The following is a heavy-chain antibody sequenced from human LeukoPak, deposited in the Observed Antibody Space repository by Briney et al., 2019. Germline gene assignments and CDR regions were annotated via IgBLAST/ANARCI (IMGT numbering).Heavy chain of an antibody. J-gene: IGHJ6*03. D-gene: IGHD5-18*01. CDR2: ISSSGGST. CDR3: AKDGYSYGTGDYMDV. V-gene: IGHV3-23*01. Sequence: GGSLRLSCAASGFTFSSYAMSWVRQAPGKGLEWVSAISSSGGSTYYADSVKGRFTISRDSSKNTLYLQMNSLRAEDTAVYYCAKDGYSYGTGDYMDVWGKGTTVTVSS. CDR1: GFTFSSYA.